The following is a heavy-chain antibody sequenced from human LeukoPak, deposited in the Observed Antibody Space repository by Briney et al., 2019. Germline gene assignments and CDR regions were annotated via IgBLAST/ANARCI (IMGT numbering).Heavy chain of an antibody. CDR1: GFTFSSYS. V-gene: IGHV3-21*01. CDR2: ISSSSSYI. CDR3: ARAESIVVVPAAPPEYFDY. J-gene: IGHJ4*02. D-gene: IGHD2-2*01. Sequence: GGSLRLSCAASGFTFSSYSMNWVRQAPGKGLEWVASISSSSSYIYYADSVKGRFTISRDNAKNSLYLQMNSLRAEDTAVYYCARAESIVVVPAAPPEYFDYWGQGTLVTVSS.